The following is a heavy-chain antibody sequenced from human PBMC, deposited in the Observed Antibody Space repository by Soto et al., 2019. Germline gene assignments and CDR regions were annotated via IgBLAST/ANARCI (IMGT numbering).Heavy chain of an antibody. Sequence: GGSLRLSCAASGLTFSTYGMHWVRQAPGKGLEWVAVISNDGRHKYYGDFVKGRFTISKDNSKNTLYLQMNSLRREDSAIYYCATRDDLVMVKARDYYYGMDVWGQGTKVTV. J-gene: IGHJ6*02. CDR2: ISNDGRHK. CDR3: ATRDDLVMVKARDYYYGMDV. D-gene: IGHD2-15*01. V-gene: IGHV3-30*03. CDR1: GLTFSTYG.